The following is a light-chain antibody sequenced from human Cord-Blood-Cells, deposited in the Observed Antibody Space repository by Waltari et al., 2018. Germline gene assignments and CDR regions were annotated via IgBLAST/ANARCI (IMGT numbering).Light chain of an antibody. V-gene: IGKV1-5*03. CDR2: KAS. CDR1: QSISSW. Sequence: DIQMTQSPSTLSASVGDRVTITCRASQSISSWLAWYQQKPGKAPKLLIYKASSLESGVPSRFSGSGSGTDFTLTISSLQPEDFATYYCQQSYSTPRYTFGQGTKLEIK. CDR3: QQSYSTPRYT. J-gene: IGKJ2*01.